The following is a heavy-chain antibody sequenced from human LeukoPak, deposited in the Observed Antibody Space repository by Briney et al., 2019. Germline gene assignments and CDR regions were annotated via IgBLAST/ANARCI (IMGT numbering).Heavy chain of an antibody. V-gene: IGHV1-69*05. D-gene: IGHD3-16*01. CDR2: IIPFFGTS. J-gene: IGHJ4*02. CDR3: ARGRGRPVKGYFGGYYFDY. Sequence: GASVKVSCKASGGTFSSHAFSWVRQAPGQGLEWMGGIIPFFGTSNYAQKFQGRFTITTDESTSTAYMELSSLRSEDTAVYYCARGRGRPVKGYFGGYYFDYWGQGTLVTVSS. CDR1: GGTFSSHA.